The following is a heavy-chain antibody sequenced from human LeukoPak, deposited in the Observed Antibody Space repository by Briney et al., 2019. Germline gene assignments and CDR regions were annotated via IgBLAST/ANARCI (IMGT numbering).Heavy chain of an antibody. CDR3: ARVNSSGTFDY. CDR2: IDHSGST. J-gene: IGHJ4*02. V-gene: IGHV4-38-2*02. Sequence: SETLSLTCTVSGYSISSGYYWGWIRQPPGKGLQWIGSIDHSGSTHYKLSLKSRVTISVDRSKNQFSLKLSSVTAADTAVYYCARVNSSGTFDYWGQGTLVTVSS. D-gene: IGHD3-22*01. CDR1: GYSISSGYY.